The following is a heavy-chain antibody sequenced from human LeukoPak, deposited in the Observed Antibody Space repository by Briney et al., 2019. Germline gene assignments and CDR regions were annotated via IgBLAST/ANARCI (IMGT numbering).Heavy chain of an antibody. V-gene: IGHV3-21*01. CDR2: ISSSSSYI. Sequence: PGGSLRLSCAASGFTFSTCSMNWVRQAPGKGLEWVSSISSSSSYIYYTDSVKGRFTISRDNAKNSLYLQMNSLRAEDTAVYYCARDSSTIIDYWGQGTLVTVSS. D-gene: IGHD2-2*01. CDR3: ARDSSTIIDY. J-gene: IGHJ4*02. CDR1: GFTFSTCS.